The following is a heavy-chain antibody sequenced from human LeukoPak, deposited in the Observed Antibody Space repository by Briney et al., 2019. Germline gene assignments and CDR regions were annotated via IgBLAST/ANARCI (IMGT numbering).Heavy chain of an antibody. V-gene: IGHV3-15*01. CDR1: GFTFSNAW. CDR3: TTRITIFRDYYYYGMDV. Sequence: TGGSLRLSCAASGFTFSNAWMSWVRRAPGKGLEWVGRLKSKTDGGTTDYAAPVKGRFTISRDDSKNTLYLQMNSLKSEDTAVYYCTTRITIFRDYYYYGMDVWGQGPTVTVPS. CDR2: LKSKTDGGTT. J-gene: IGHJ6*02. D-gene: IGHD3-3*01.